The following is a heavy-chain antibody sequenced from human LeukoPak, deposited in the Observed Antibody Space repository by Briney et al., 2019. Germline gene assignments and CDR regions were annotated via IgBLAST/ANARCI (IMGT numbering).Heavy chain of an antibody. V-gene: IGHV3-23*01. J-gene: IGHJ3*02. Sequence: PGGSLRLSCAASGFTFSSYAMSWVRQAPGKGLEWVSGISGSGGSTYYADSVKGRFTISRDNSKNTLYLQMNSLRAEDTAVYYRAKGLGNWGPGDAFDIWGQGTMVTVSS. D-gene: IGHD7-27*01. CDR3: AKGLGNWGPGDAFDI. CDR2: ISGSGGST. CDR1: GFTFSSYA.